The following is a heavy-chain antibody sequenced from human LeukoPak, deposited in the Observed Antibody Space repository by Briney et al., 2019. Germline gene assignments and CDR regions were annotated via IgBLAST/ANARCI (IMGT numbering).Heavy chain of an antibody. Sequence: GGSLRLSCATSGFTFSTYALHWVRQAPGKGLEWVAFIHYDGTNKYYADSVKGRFTISRDNSKNTLYLQMNSLRTEDTAIYYCAKGDSSWGQGTLVTVSS. V-gene: IGHV3-30*02. CDR1: GFTFSTYA. CDR3: AKGDSS. D-gene: IGHD4-11*01. J-gene: IGHJ5*02. CDR2: IHYDGTNK.